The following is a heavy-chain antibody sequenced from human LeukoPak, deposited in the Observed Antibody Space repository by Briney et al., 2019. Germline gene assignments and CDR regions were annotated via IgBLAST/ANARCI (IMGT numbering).Heavy chain of an antibody. CDR1: GYSFTTYD. CDR3: ARVAGSIDY. Sequence: GASVKVSCKASGYSFTTYDINWVRQATGQGLEWMGWMNPNSGYTGYAQKFQGRVTITRDTSISTAYMGLSSLRSEDTAVYYCARVAGSIDYWGQGTLVTVSS. J-gene: IGHJ4*02. D-gene: IGHD6-19*01. CDR2: MNPNSGYT. V-gene: IGHV1-8*03.